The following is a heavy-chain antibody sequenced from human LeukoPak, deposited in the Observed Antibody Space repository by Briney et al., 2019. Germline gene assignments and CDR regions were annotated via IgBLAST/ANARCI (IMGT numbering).Heavy chain of an antibody. CDR1: GGSISSGSYY. CDR3: ARGRQWLGYFDY. V-gene: IGHV4-61*02. CDR2: IYTSGST. Sequence: SQTLSLTCSVSGGSISSGSYYWSWIRQPAGKGLEWIGRIYTSGSTNYNPSLKSRVTISVDTSKNQFSLKLSSVTAADTAVYYCARGRQWLGYFDYWGQGTLVTVSS. D-gene: IGHD6-19*01. J-gene: IGHJ4*02.